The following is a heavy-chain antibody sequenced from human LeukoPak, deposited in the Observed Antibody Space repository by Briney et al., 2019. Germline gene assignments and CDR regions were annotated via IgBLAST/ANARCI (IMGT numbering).Heavy chain of an antibody. CDR2: KYYSGSA. CDR3: ATPYCSSISCLDVFSM. V-gene: IGHV4-31*03. CDR1: GVSVSDGRYY. J-gene: IGHJ3*02. Sequence: SETLSLTCTVSGVSVSDGRYYWTWIRQHQGKGLEWIGYKYYSGSAKYNPSLKSRLTTSVDTPKNQFSLQLTSVTAADTATYYCATPYCSSISCLDVFSMWGQGTRVTVSS. D-gene: IGHD2-2*01.